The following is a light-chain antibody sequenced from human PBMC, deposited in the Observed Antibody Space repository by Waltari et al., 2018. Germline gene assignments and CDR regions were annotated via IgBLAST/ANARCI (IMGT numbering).Light chain of an antibody. Sequence: YQHHPGNVPKSVVYDVTTRPSGVPDRLSVSKAGYTSCLTISGLQAEDEAYYVFSSYAGHYTCMFGGGTKLTVL. CDR3: SSYAGHYTCM. V-gene: IGLV2-11*01. J-gene: IGLJ3*02. CDR2: DVT.